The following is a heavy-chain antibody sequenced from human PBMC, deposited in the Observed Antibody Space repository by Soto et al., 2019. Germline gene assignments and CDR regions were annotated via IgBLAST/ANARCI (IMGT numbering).Heavy chain of an antibody. Sequence: GGSLRLSCAASGFTFSSYGMHWVRQAPGKGLEWVAVISYDGSNKYYADSVKGRFTISRDNSKNTLYLQMNSLRAEDTAVYYCAKDLWFGEIRYYYYYGMDVWGQGTTVTVYS. CDR3: AKDLWFGEIRYYYYYGMDV. J-gene: IGHJ6*02. D-gene: IGHD3-10*01. CDR2: ISYDGSNK. CDR1: GFTFSSYG. V-gene: IGHV3-30*18.